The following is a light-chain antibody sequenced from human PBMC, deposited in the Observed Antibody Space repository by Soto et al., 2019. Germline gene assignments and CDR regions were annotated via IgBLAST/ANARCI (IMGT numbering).Light chain of an antibody. CDR2: WAS. CDR1: QSVLYSSNNKNY. Sequence: DIVMTQSPDSLAVSLGERATINCKSSQSVLYSSNNKNYLAWYRQKPGQPPKLLIYWASTRESGVPDRFSGSGSGTDFTLTISSLQAEDVAVYYCQQYYSTPHTFGQGTKFDSK. J-gene: IGKJ1*01. CDR3: QQYYSTPHT. V-gene: IGKV4-1*01.